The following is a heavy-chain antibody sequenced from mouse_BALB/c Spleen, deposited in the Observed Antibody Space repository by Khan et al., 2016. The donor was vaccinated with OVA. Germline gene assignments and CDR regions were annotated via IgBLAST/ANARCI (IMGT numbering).Heavy chain of an antibody. CDR2: ISYSGST. Sequence: EVKLQESGPGLVKPSQSLSLTCTVTGYSITSDYAWNWIRQFPGNKLEWMGYISYSGSTTYNPSLKSRISITRDTSKHQFFLQLNSVTTEDTATYYCASELGRYYAMDYGGQGTSVTVSS. J-gene: IGHJ4*01. D-gene: IGHD4-1*01. V-gene: IGHV3-2*02. CDR1: GYSITSDYA. CDR3: ASELGRYYAMDY.